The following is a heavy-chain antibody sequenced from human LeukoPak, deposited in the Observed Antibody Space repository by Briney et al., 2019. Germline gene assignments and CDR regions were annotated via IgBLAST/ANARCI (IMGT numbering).Heavy chain of an antibody. Sequence: SETLSLTCIVSGGPISSSSYYWGWIRQPPGKGLEWIGSIYYSGSTYYNPSLKSRVTISVDTSKNQFSLKLRSVTAADTAVYYCARDRMGTVMVPIDYWGQGTLVTVPS. J-gene: IGHJ4*02. CDR2: IYYSGST. CDR3: ARDRMGTVMVPIDY. CDR1: GGPISSSSYY. V-gene: IGHV4-39*07. D-gene: IGHD5-18*01.